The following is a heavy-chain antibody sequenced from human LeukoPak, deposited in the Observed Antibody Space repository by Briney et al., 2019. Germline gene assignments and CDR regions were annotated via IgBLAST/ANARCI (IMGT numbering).Heavy chain of an antibody. CDR3: ARVLRITMVRGRYWFDP. Sequence: PSETLSLTCTVSGGSISSYYWSWIRQPPGKGLEWIGEINHSGSTNYNPSLKSRVTISVDTSKNQFSLKLSSVTAADTAVYYCARVLRITMVRGRYWFDPWGQGTLVTVSS. D-gene: IGHD3-10*01. CDR2: INHSGST. CDR1: GGSISSYY. V-gene: IGHV4-34*01. J-gene: IGHJ5*02.